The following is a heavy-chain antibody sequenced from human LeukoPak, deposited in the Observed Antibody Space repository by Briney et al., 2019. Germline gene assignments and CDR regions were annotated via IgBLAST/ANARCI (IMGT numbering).Heavy chain of an antibody. J-gene: IGHJ5*02. CDR1: GGSISSYY. Sequence: ASETLSLTCTVSGGSISSYYWSWIRQPPGKGLEWIGYIYYSGSTNYNPSLRSRLTISLDTSKNQFSLKLSSVTAADTAVYYCARGRGGGGSSNNWLDPWGQGSLVIVSS. CDR3: ARGRGGGGSSNNWLDP. V-gene: IGHV4-59*01. CDR2: IYYSGST. D-gene: IGHD2-15*01.